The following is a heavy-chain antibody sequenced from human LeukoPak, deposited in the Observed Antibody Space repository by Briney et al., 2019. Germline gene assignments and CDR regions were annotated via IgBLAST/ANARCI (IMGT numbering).Heavy chain of an antibody. V-gene: IGHV4-34*01. Sequence: PSETLPLTCAVYGGSFSGHYWTWIRQSPGKGLEWIGEIHHSGGTNYNPSLNFRVTISLDTSRNQFSLKLISLTAADTAVYYCARVNRGRIDYWGQGILVTVSS. CDR1: GGSFSGHY. D-gene: IGHD2/OR15-2a*01. J-gene: IGHJ4*02. CDR3: ARVNRGRIDY. CDR2: IHHSGGT.